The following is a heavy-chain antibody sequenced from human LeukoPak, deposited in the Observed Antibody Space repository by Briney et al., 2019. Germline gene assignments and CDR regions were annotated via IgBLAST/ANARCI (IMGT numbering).Heavy chain of an antibody. V-gene: IGHV3-21*01. D-gene: IGHD6-13*01. Sequence: GGSLRLSRAASGFTFSSYSMNWVRQAPGKGLEWVSSISSSSSYIYYADSVKGRFTISRDNAKNSLYLQMNSLRAEDTAVYYCARGSSSWYYFDYWGQGTLVTVSS. CDR1: GFTFSSYS. CDR2: ISSSSSYI. CDR3: ARGSSSWYYFDY. J-gene: IGHJ4*02.